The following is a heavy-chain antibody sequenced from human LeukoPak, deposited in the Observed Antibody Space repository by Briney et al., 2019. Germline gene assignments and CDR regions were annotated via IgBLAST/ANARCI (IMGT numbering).Heavy chain of an antibody. CDR3: ARGGGVVVPAAIGPPLDY. D-gene: IGHD2-2*02. CDR1: GFTFSTYD. Sequence: GGSLRLSCAASGFTFSTYDMDWVRQAPGKGLEWVAVISYAGSNKFYADSVKGRFTISRDNSKNTLYLQMNSLRAEDTAVYYCARGGGVVVPAAIGPPLDYWGQGTLVTVSS. CDR2: ISYAGSNK. J-gene: IGHJ4*02. V-gene: IGHV3-30-3*01.